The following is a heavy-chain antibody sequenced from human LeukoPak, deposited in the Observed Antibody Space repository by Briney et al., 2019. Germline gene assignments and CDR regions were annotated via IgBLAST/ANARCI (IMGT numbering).Heavy chain of an antibody. CDR1: GFTVSSNS. D-gene: IGHD5-12*01. CDR2: ISGSGGST. J-gene: IGHJ4*02. V-gene: IGHV3-66*01. CDR3: ARGPSGYHNT. Sequence: PGGSLRLSCKVSGFTVSSNSWSWVRQAPGKGLEWVSTISGSGGSTYYADSVKGRFTISRDNSKNTLYLQMNSLRAEDTAVYYCARGPSGYHNTGGQGTLVTVSS.